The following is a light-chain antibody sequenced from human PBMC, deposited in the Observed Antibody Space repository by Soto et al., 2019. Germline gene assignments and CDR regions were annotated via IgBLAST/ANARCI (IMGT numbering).Light chain of an antibody. V-gene: IGKV3-15*01. CDR1: QSVSTT. J-gene: IGKJ1*01. CDR2: GAS. CDR3: QQYKDWPTT. Sequence: EIVMTQSPATLSVSPGQRASLSCRASQSVSTTLSWYHQKPGQAPRLLVYGASTRATGIPARFSGSGAGTDFTLTITSLQSEDFGVYFCQQYKDWPTTFGQGTKVDIK.